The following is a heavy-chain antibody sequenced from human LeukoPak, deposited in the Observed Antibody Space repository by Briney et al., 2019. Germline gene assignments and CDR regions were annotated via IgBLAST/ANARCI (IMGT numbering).Heavy chain of an antibody. CDR3: SRQWLVHDAFDI. Sequence: GASVKVSCKASGYTFTGYYMHWVRQAPGQGLEWMGWINPNSGGTNYAQKFQGRVTMTRDTSISTAYMELSRLRSDDTAVYYCSRQWLVHDAFDIWGQGTMVTVSS. V-gene: IGHV1-2*02. J-gene: IGHJ3*02. CDR2: INPNSGGT. CDR1: GYTFTGYY. D-gene: IGHD6-19*01.